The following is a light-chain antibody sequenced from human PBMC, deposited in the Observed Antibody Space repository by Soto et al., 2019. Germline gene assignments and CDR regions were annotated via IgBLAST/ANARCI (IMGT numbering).Light chain of an antibody. CDR1: YSNIGAGYD. J-gene: IGLJ3*02. CDR2: GNN. CDR3: QSYDSSLSAWV. Sequence: QLVLTQPASVSGAPGQRVTISCTGSYSNIGAGYDVHWYQQLPGAAPKLLINGNNNRPSGVPDRFSGSKSGTSASLAITGLQAEDEAEYYCQSYDSSLSAWVFGGGTKLTVL. V-gene: IGLV1-40*01.